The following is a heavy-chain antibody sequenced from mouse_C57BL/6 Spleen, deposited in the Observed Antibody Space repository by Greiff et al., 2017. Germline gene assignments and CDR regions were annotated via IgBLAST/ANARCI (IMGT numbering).Heavy chain of an antibody. J-gene: IGHJ3*01. Sequence: QVQLQQPGAELVRPGSSVKLSCKASGYTFTSYWMDWVKQRPGQGLEWIGNIYPSDSETHYNQKFKDKATLTVDKSSSTAYMQLSSLTSEDSAVYYCARSWDGYYSADWGQGTLVTVSA. CDR3: ARSWDGYYSAD. D-gene: IGHD2-3*01. CDR2: IYPSDSET. CDR1: GYTFTSYW. V-gene: IGHV1-61*01.